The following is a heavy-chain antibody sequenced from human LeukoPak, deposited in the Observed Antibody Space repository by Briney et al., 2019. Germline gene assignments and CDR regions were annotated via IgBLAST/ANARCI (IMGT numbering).Heavy chain of an antibody. J-gene: IGHJ4*02. D-gene: IGHD2-21*01. CDR1: GGSISSYY. Sequence: SETLSLTCTVSGGSISSYYWSWIRQPPGKGLEWIGYIYTSGSTNYNPSLKSRVTTSVDTSKNQFSLKLSSVTAADTAVYYCARRWGSPLGYYFDYWGQGTLVTVSS. V-gene: IGHV4-4*09. CDR2: IYTSGST. CDR3: ARRWGSPLGYYFDY.